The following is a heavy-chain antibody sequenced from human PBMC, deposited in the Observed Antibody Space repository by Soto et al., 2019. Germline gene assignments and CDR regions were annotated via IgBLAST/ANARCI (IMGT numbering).Heavy chain of an antibody. V-gene: IGHV3-21*01. D-gene: IGHD6-13*01. CDR2: ISSSSSYI. CDR1: GFTFSSYS. CDR3: ASRSAAGGHYYYYYYMDV. J-gene: IGHJ6*03. Sequence: GGSLRLSCAASGFTFSSYSMNWVRQAPGKGLEWVSSISSSSSYIYYADSVKGRFTISRDNAKNSLYLQMNSLRAEDTAVYYCASRSAAGGHYYYYYYMDVWGKGTTVTVSS.